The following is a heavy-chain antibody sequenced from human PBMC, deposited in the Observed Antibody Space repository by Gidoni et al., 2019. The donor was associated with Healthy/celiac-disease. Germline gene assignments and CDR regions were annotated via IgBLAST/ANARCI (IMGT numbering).Heavy chain of an antibody. J-gene: IGHJ4*02. CDR1: GFTFSSYA. CDR3: AKDPTERDDYSNSARNY. CDR2: ISGSGGST. D-gene: IGHD4-4*01. Sequence: EVQLLESGGGLVQPGGSLSLSCAASGFTFSSYAMSWVRQAPGKGLEWVSAISGSGGSTYYADSVKGRFTISRDNSKNTLYLQMNSLRAEDTAVYYCAKDPTERDDYSNSARNYWGQGTLVTVSS. V-gene: IGHV3-23*01.